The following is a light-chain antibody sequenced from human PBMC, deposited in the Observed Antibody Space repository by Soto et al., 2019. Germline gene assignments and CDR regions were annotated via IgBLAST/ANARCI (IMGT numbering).Light chain of an antibody. CDR2: DAS. J-gene: IGKJ4*01. V-gene: IGKV1-33*01. CDR1: QDVRNY. Sequence: DIQMTQSPSSLSASVGDRVTITCQAIQDVRNYLNWYQQKPGKAPKLLIYDASNMETGAPSRFSGSGSGTDFTFTISSLQPEDIATEYCYQYDNLRPLALGGGTKVEIK. CDR3: YQYDNLRPLA.